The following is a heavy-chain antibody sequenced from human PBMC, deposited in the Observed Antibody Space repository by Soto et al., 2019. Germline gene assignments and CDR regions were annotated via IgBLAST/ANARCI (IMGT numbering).Heavy chain of an antibody. Sequence: QVQLLESGGGLVKPGGSLRLSCAASGFTFSDYYMSWMRQAPGKGREWVSYISRSGDSEYFADSVKGRFTISRDNAQNSLYLQMSSLRDDDTAVYFCARVVLDEEDDFLSAGGYLDVWGKGTTVTVSS. CDR3: ARVVLDEEDDFLSAGGYLDV. CDR2: ISRSGDSE. CDR1: GFTFSDYY. J-gene: IGHJ6*04. D-gene: IGHD3-3*01. V-gene: IGHV3-11*01.